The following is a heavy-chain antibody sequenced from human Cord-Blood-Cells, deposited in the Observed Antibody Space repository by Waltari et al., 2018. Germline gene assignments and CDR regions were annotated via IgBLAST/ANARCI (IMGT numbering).Heavy chain of an antibody. CDR2: INPTLGIA. D-gene: IGHD4-17*01. Sequence: QVQLVQSGAEVKKPGSSVKVSCKASGGTFSSYAISWVRQAPGQGLEWMGGINPTLGIANSAQKFQGRVTITADKSTSTAYMELSSLRSEDTAVYYCALTGTSDYPHYFDYWGQGTLVTVSS. CDR1: GGTFSSYA. CDR3: ALTGTSDYPHYFDY. J-gene: IGHJ4*02. V-gene: IGHV1-69*10.